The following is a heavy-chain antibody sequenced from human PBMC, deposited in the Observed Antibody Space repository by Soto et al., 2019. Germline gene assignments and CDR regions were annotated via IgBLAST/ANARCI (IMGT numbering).Heavy chain of an antibody. V-gene: IGHV4-59*08. J-gene: IGHJ6*02. Sequence: PSETLSLTCTVSGGSISSYYWSWIRQPPGKGLEWIGYIYYSGSTNYNPSLKSRVTISVDTSKNQFSLKLSSVTAADTAVYYCARRGFGFGDLMPDYYYYGMDVWGQGTTVTVSS. CDR3: ARRGFGFGDLMPDYYYYGMDV. CDR2: IYYSGST. CDR1: GGSISSYY. D-gene: IGHD3-10*01.